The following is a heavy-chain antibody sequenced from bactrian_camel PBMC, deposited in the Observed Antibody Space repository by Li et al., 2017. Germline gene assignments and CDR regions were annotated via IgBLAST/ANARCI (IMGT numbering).Heavy chain of an antibody. CDR3: AGAPPNGLIYRWAYEYHY. CDR1: GYSYSSDC. Sequence: QLVESGGGSVQAGGSLRLSCVTSGYSYSSDCMGWFRQPPGKEREGVAAIAKDGSTRYADTVKGRFTISRDNAKNTVYLQLNSLKSEDTALYYCAGAPPNGLIYRWAYEYHYWGQGTQVTVS. V-gene: IGHV3S53*01. CDR2: IAKDGST. D-gene: IGHD3*01. J-gene: IGHJ4*01.